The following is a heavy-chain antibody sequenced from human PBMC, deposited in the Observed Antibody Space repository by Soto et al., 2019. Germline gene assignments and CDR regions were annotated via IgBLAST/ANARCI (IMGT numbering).Heavy chain of an antibody. J-gene: IGHJ6*02. CDR2: IYYSGSN. CDR1: GGSISSGDYY. Sequence: QVQLQESGPGLVKPSQTLSLTCTVSGGSISSGDYYWGWIRQPPGKGLEWIGYIYYSGSNYYNPSLKSRVTIAEDTSKNQYSLKLSSVTGADTAVYYCARFPNYYYGMDVWGQGTTVTVSS. V-gene: IGHV4-30-4*01. CDR3: ARFPNYYYGMDV.